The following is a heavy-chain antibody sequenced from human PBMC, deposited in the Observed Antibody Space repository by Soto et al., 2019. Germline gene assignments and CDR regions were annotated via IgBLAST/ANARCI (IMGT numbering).Heavy chain of an antibody. Sequence: EVQLVESGGGLVKPGGSLRLSCAASGFTFSSYSMNWVRQAPGKGLEWVSSISSSSSYIYYADSVKGRFTISRDNAKNSLYLQMNSLRAEDTAVYYCARWVYSSSENYYYGMDVWGQGTTVTVSS. J-gene: IGHJ6*02. V-gene: IGHV3-21*01. CDR3: ARWVYSSSENYYYGMDV. CDR2: ISSSSSYI. CDR1: GFTFSSYS. D-gene: IGHD6-6*01.